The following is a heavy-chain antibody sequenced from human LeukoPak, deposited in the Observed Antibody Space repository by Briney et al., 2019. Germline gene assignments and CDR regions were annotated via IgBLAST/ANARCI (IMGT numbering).Heavy chain of an antibody. V-gene: IGHV1-69*05. CDR3: ASTLGYCTNGVCSPFDY. Sequence: ASVKVSCKASGGTFSSYAISWVRQAPGQGLEWMGGIIPIFGTANYAQKFQGRVTITTDESTSTAYMELSSLRSEDTAVYYCASTLGYCTNGVCSPFDYWGQGTLVTVSS. J-gene: IGHJ4*02. CDR1: GGTFSSYA. CDR2: IIPIFGTA. D-gene: IGHD2-8*01.